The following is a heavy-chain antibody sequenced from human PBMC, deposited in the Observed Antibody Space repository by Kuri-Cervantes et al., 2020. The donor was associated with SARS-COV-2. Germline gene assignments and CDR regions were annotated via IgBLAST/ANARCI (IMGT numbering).Heavy chain of an antibody. CDR3: ALGYWGSGYPRYYYYMGV. D-gene: IGHD3-22*01. CDR1: GGTFSSYA. V-gene: IGHV1-69*13. CDR2: IIPSLGTP. J-gene: IGHJ6*03. Sequence: SVKVSCKASGGTFSSYAVSWVRQAPGQGLEWMGGIIPSLGTPNYAQKFQGRVTITADESTSTAFMELSSLRSDDTAVYYCALGYWGSGYPRYYYYMGVWGKGTTVTVSS.